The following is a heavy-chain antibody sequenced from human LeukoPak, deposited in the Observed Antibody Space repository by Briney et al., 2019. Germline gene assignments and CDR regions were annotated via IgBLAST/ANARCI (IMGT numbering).Heavy chain of an antibody. CDR1: GGSISSYY. CDR2: IYTSGST. J-gene: IGHJ4*02. D-gene: IGHD1-26*01. CDR3: AGSLVGALDY. V-gene: IGHV4-4*07. Sequence: PSETLSLACTVSGGSISSYYWSWLRQPAGKGLEWIGRIYTSGSTNYNPSLKRRVTMSVDTSKNQFSLKLSSVTAADTAVYYCAGSLVGALDYWGQGTLVTVSS.